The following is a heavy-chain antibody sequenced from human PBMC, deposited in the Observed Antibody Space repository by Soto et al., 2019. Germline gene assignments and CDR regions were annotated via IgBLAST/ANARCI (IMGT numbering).Heavy chain of an antibody. CDR3: ARTDTGGNYFEF. D-gene: IGHD3-10*01. Sequence: QVQLVESGGDVVQPGMSLSLSCADSGFTFSEYDMHWVRQAPGKGLEWVALISYRGKKSEYADSMKGRFTISRDNFKKTAGLQREGLRVEDSAVYFCARTDTGGNYFEFWGRGTLVTVSS. V-gene: IGHV3-30*03. CDR1: GFTFSEYD. J-gene: IGHJ4*02. CDR2: ISYRGKKS.